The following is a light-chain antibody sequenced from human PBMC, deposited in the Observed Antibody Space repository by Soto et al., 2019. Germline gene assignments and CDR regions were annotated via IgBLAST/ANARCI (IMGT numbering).Light chain of an antibody. J-gene: IGLJ3*02. CDR2: DVR. CDR1: SNDVGAYDY. CDR3: CSYAGSYSSL. V-gene: IGLV2-11*01. Sequence: QSALTQPRSVSGSPGQSVTISCTGTSNDVGAYDYVSWYQQHPGKAPKLMIFDVRKRLSGVPDRFSGSKSGNTASLTISGLQADDEADYYCCSYAGSYSSLFGGGTQLTVL.